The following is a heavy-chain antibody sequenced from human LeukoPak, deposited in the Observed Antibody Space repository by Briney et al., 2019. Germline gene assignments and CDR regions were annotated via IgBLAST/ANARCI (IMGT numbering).Heavy chain of an antibody. Sequence: NPGGSLRLSCAASGFPFDDKAMHWVRQAPGKGLERVAGISRNSDSTGYADSVKGRFTISRDNAKNSLYLQMNSLRAEDMALYYCVKDIGSGSYRYGGYFDYWGQGTLVTVSS. CDR1: GFPFDDKA. CDR3: VKDIGSGSYRYGGYFDY. D-gene: IGHD1-26*01. J-gene: IGHJ4*02. V-gene: IGHV3-9*03. CDR2: ISRNSDST.